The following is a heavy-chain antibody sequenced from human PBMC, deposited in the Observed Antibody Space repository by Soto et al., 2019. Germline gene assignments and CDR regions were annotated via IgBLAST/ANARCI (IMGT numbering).Heavy chain of an antibody. CDR3: AKESIGGWGLH. Sequence: HVQLRESGPGLVKPSETLSLPCTVSAGSISSGYWSWIRQPPGKGLEWIGYFHDSGFTNYNTSLRRRVTISVDTSNNQLSLKLTSVTAADTAVYSCAKESIGGWGLHWGQGTLVTVSS. V-gene: IGHV4-59*01. D-gene: IGHD6-19*01. CDR1: AGSISSGY. J-gene: IGHJ4*02. CDR2: FHDSGFT.